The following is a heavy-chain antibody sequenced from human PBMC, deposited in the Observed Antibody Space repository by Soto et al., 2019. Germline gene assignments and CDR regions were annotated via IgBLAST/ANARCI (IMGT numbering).Heavy chain of an antibody. CDR3: ARQGGRDWLTYFYL. J-gene: IGHJ2*01. CDR1: GFTFGAFE. D-gene: IGHD6-19*01. V-gene: IGHV3-48*03. Sequence: DVQLVESGGGLVQPGGSLRLSCAASGFTFGAFEMNWVRQAPGKGPEWISNIRNSGDTTYYADSVKGRFSISRDNANNSLFLQMNSLRPEDTALYYCARQGGRDWLTYFYLWGRGTLVSVSS. CDR2: IRNSGDTT.